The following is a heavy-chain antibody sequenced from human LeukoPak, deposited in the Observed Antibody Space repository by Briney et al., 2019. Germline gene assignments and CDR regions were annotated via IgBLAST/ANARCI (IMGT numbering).Heavy chain of an antibody. Sequence: GGPLRLSCAASGFTFSSYSMNWVRQAPGKGLEWVSSISSSSSYIYYADSVKGRFTISRDNAKNSLYLQMNSLRAEDTAVYYCARDKYGSGSYAVSDAFDIWGQGTMVTVSS. J-gene: IGHJ3*02. CDR3: ARDKYGSGSYAVSDAFDI. CDR2: ISSSSSYI. CDR1: GFTFSSYS. V-gene: IGHV3-21*01. D-gene: IGHD3-10*01.